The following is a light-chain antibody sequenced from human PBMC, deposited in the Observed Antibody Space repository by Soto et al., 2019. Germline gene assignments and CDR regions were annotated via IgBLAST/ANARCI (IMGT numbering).Light chain of an antibody. CDR3: SSYADSNSYV. CDR1: SSDVGGYNY. CDR2: EVT. Sequence: QSVLTQPPSASGSPGQSVTISCTGTSSDVGGYNYVYWYQQHPGKAPKLMIYEVTKGPSGVPDRFSGSKSGNTASLTVSGLQAEDEADYYCSSYADSNSYVFGTGTKVTVL. J-gene: IGLJ1*01. V-gene: IGLV2-8*01.